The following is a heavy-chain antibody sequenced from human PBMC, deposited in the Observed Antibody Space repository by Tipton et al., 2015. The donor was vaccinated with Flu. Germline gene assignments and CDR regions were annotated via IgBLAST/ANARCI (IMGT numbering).Heavy chain of an antibody. V-gene: IGHV4-59*01. CDR3: ASAPYYQDSSGYYFRKYYFDS. D-gene: IGHD3-22*01. Sequence: TLSLTCTVSGASLSDCHWSWIRQPPGKGLEWIGYVYYSGSGNYNPSLESRITVSVDTSKNQLSLKLNSVTAADTAVYYCASAPYYQDSSGYYFRKYYFDSWGQGTLVAVSS. CDR1: GASLSDCH. J-gene: IGHJ4*02. CDR2: VYYSGSG.